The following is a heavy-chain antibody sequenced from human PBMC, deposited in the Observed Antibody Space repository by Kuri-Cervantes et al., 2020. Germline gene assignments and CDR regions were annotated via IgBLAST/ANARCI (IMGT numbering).Heavy chain of an antibody. J-gene: IGHJ4*02. CDR2: ISYDGSNK. CDR1: GFTFSSYA. D-gene: IGHD2-15*01. Sequence: GGSLRLSCAASGFTFSSYAMHWVRQAPGKGLEWVAVISYDGSNKYYADSVKGRFTISRDNSKSTLYLQMNSLRAEDTAVYYCAGLGYCSGGSCEGYFDYWGQGTLVTVSS. V-gene: IGHV3-30-3*01. CDR3: AGLGYCSGGSCEGYFDY.